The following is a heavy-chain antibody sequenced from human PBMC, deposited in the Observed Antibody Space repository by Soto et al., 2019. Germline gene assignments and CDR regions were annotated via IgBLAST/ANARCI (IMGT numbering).Heavy chain of an antibody. J-gene: IGHJ3*02. CDR3: PTEYGSSSSAFNI. CDR2: FDPEDGET. Sequence: ASVKVSCKVSVYTLTELCMHRVRQAPGKGLEWMGGFDPEDGETNYPQQLQRRVTMTEDTSTDTAYMELSSLRSADTAVDHCPTEYGSSSSAFNIWAQGTMVTVSS. V-gene: IGHV1-24*01. CDR1: VYTLTELC. D-gene: IGHD6-13*01.